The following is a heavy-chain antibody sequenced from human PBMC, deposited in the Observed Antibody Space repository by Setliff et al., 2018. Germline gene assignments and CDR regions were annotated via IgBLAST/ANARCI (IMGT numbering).Heavy chain of an antibody. CDR3: AREALQRAGLYFFDI. Sequence: RASVKVSCKASGGTFNTYGLSWVRQAPGQGLEWMGGIIPIIGEPNYAQKFQGRVTITADESTSTAYMELRSLKSEDTAVYYCAREALQRAGLYFFDIWGQVMLVTFSS. V-gene: IGHV1-69*13. CDR1: GGTFNTYG. J-gene: IGHJ4*02. CDR2: IIPIIGEP. D-gene: IGHD3-10*01.